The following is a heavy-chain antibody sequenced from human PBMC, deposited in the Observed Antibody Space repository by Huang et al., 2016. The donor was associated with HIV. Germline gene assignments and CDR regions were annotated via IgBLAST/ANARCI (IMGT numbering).Heavy chain of an antibody. J-gene: IGHJ3*02. V-gene: IGHV4-34*01. CDR3: ARERMMSWLDDHDAFDI. CDR1: GGSFSGYS. CDR2: INHSGST. D-gene: IGHD1-1*01. Sequence: QVQLQQWGAGLLKPSETLSLTCAVYGGSFSGYSWSWIRQSPGKGLEWIGEINHSGSTNYNPSLKSRLTISVDTSKNQFSLKLSSVTAADTAVYYCARERMMSWLDDHDAFDIWGQGTMVTVSS.